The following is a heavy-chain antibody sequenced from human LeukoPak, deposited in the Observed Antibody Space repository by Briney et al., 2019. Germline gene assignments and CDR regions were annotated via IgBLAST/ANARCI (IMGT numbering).Heavy chain of an antibody. Sequence: GGSLRLSCAASGFTFSTYWMSWVRQAPGKGREWGANIKEDGSENYYVDSVKGRFTVARDSAKNSLFLRMSSLRAEDTAVYYCARDRWGYSYGGDWGQGTLVTVSS. CDR2: IKEDGSEN. CDR1: GFTFSTYW. D-gene: IGHD5-18*01. J-gene: IGHJ4*02. CDR3: ARDRWGYSYGGD. V-gene: IGHV3-7*01.